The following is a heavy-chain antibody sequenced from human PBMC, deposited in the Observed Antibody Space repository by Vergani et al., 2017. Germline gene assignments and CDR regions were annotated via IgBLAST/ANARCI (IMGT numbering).Heavy chain of an antibody. CDR2: INSDGSST. CDR1: GFTFSSYW. V-gene: IGHV3-74*02. J-gene: IGHJ5*02. CDR3: ARGPWYSSSWLGDWFDP. D-gene: IGHD6-13*01. Sequence: EVHLLESGGGLVQPGGSLRLSCAASGFTFSSYWMHWVRQAPGKGLVWVSRINSDGSSTSYADSVKGRFTISRDNAKNTLYLQMNSLGAEDTAVYYCARGPWYSSSWLGDWFDPWGQGTLVTVSS.